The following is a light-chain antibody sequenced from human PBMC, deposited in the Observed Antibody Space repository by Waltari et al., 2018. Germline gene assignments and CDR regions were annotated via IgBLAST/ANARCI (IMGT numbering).Light chain of an antibody. CDR3: CSYAGSYVV. Sequence: QSALTQPRSVSGSPGPSVTISCTGTSSDVGGSNYLPWYQQHPGQAPKLMIYEVSTRPSGGPDRCSGSKSGNTASLTISGLQAEDEADYYCCSYAGSYVVFGGGTKLTVL. V-gene: IGLV2-11*01. CDR2: EVS. CDR1: SSDVGGSNY. J-gene: IGLJ2*01.